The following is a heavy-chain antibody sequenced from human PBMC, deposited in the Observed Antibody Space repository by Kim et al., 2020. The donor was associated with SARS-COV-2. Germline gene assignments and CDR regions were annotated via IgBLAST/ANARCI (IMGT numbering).Heavy chain of an antibody. V-gene: IGHV3-13*01. J-gene: IGHJ4*02. CDR1: GFTFSSYD. CDR3: ARAGSGSVGYYFDY. D-gene: IGHD3-10*01. Sequence: GGSLRLSCAASGFTFSSYDMHWVRQATGKGLEWVSAIGTAGDTYYPGSVKGRFTISRENAKNSLYLQMNSLRAGDTAVYYCARAGSGSVGYYFDYWGQGTLVTVSS. CDR2: IGTAGDT.